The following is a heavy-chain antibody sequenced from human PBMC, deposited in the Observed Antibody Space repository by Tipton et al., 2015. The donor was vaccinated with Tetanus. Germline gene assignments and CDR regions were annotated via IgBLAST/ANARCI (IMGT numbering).Heavy chain of an antibody. CDR2: IYYSGSA. J-gene: IGHJ4*02. D-gene: IGHD2-15*01. Sequence: TLSLTCTMSGDSISRFYWSWIRQPPGKGLEWIGHIYYSGSANYNPSLKSRLTLSVDTSKNQFSLNLRSVIAADTAIYYCARGLGLCTGGSCSFWGQGTPVTVSS. V-gene: IGHV4-59*12. CDR3: ARGLGLCTGGSCSF. CDR1: GDSISRFY.